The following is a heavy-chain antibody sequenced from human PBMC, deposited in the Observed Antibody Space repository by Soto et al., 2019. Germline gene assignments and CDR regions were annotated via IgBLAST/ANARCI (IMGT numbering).Heavy chain of an antibody. CDR3: AKKTCGIAAIHGAFDI. CDR2: ISGNSGSI. Sequence: GRSLRVSSAAAGFTFSSYAVSWVRQAPGKGLEWVSAISGNSGSIYYADSVKGRFTISRDNSKNSLYLQMNSLRAEDTALYYCAKKTCGIAAIHGAFDIWVQGTMVTVS. J-gene: IGHJ3*02. CDR1: GFTFSSYA. D-gene: IGHD6-13*01. V-gene: IGHV3-23*01.